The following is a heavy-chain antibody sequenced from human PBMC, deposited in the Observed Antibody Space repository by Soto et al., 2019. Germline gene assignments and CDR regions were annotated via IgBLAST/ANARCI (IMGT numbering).Heavy chain of an antibody. CDR1: GGSISSSSYY. CDR3: ARHEGDLIFGVVIIAPYFDY. Sequence: PSETLSLTCTVSGGSISSSSYYWGWIRQPPGKGLEWIGSIHYSGSTYYNPSLKSRVTISVDTSKNQFSLKLSSVTAADTAVYYCARHEGDLIFGVVIIAPYFDYWGQGTLVTVSS. V-gene: IGHV4-39*01. D-gene: IGHD3-3*01. CDR2: IHYSGST. J-gene: IGHJ4*02.